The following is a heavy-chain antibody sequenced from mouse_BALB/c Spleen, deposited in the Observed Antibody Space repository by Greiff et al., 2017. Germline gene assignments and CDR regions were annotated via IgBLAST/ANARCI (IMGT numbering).Heavy chain of an antibody. CDR2: ISSGGGST. CDR1: GFAFSSYD. Sequence: EVQLVESGGGLVKPGGSLKLSCAASGFAFSSYDMSWVRQTPEKRLEWVAYISSGGGSTYYPDTVKGRFTISRDNAKNTLYLQMSSLKSEDIAMYYCARRAPRSYFDYWGQGTTLTVSS. J-gene: IGHJ2*01. CDR3: ARRAPRSYFDY. V-gene: IGHV5-12-1*01. D-gene: IGHD1-3*01.